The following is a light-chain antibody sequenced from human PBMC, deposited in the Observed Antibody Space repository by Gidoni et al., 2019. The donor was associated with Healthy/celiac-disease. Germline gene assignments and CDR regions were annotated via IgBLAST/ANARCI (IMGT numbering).Light chain of an antibody. CDR3: QSADSSGTPRGVV. V-gene: IGLV3-25*03. CDR1: ALPKQY. CDR2: KDS. J-gene: IGLJ2*01. Sequence: SYELTQPPSVSVSPGQTARITCSGDALPKQYAYWYQQKPGQAPVLVIYKDSERPSGIPERFSGSSSGTTVTLTISGVQAEDEADYYCQSADSSGTPRGVVFGGGTKLTVL.